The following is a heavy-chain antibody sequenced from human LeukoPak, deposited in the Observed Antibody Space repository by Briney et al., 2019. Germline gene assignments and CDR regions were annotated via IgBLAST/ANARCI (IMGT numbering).Heavy chain of an antibody. D-gene: IGHD3-10*01. J-gene: IGHJ6*03. V-gene: IGHV4-34*01. CDR1: GGSFSGYY. CDR2: INHSGST. CDR3: ARAGRYYGSGRNYYYYMDV. Sequence: PSETLSLTCAVYGGSFSGYYWSWIRQPPGKGLEWIGEINHSGSTNYNPSLKSRVTISVDTSKNQFSLKLSPVTAADTAVYYCARAGRYYGSGRNYYYYMDVWGKGTTVTVSS.